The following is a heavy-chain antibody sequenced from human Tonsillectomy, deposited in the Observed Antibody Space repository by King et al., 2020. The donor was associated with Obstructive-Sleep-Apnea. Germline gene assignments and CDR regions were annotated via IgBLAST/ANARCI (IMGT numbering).Heavy chain of an antibody. CDR3: AEDSSGYYFDY. CDR1: GYSISSGYY. V-gene: IGHV4-38-2*02. Sequence: QLQESGPGLVKPSETLSLTCTVSGYSISSGYYWGWIRQPPGKGLEWIGSIYHSGGTYYNPSLKSRVTISVDTSKNQFSLKLSSVTAADTAVYYCAEDSSGYYFDYWGQGTLVTVSS. CDR2: IYHSGGT. D-gene: IGHD3-22*01. J-gene: IGHJ4*02.